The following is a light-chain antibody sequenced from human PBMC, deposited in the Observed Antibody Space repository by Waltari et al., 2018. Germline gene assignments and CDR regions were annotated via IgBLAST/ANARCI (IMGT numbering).Light chain of an antibody. J-gene: IGKJ1*01. CDR3: QQFNSFPWT. CDR2: KAS. Sequence: DIQMTQSPSSLSASVGDRVTITCRASQTISSWLAWYQQKPEKAPKLLIYKASTLESGVPSRFSGSGSGTEFTLTISSLQPGDFATYYCQQFNSFPWTFGHGTKVEIK. CDR1: QTISSW. V-gene: IGKV1-5*03.